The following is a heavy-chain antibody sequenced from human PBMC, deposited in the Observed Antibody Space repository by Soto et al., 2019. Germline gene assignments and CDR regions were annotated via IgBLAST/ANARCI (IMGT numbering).Heavy chain of an antibody. CDR2: IYYSGST. V-gene: IGHV4-30-4*01. CDR1: GGSISSGDYS. Sequence: PSETLSLTCSVSGGSISSGDYSWSWIRQPPGKGLEWIGCIYYSGSTSYNPSLKSRVTISSDTSNNQFSLKLSSVTAADTAVYYCARVVDTSMETHFDYWGQGILVTV. CDR3: ARVVDTSMETHFDY. D-gene: IGHD5-18*01. J-gene: IGHJ4*02.